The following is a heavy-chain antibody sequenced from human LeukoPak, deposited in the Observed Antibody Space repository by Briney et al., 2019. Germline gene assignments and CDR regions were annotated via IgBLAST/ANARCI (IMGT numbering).Heavy chain of an antibody. Sequence: GASVKVSCKVSGYTLTELSMHWVRQAPGKGLEWMGGFDPEDGETIYAQKFQGRVTMTEDTSTDTAYMELSSLRSEDTAVYYCATPGLVPAAIGPDYYYYGMDVWGQGTTVTASS. V-gene: IGHV1-24*01. D-gene: IGHD2-2*02. J-gene: IGHJ6*02. CDR1: GYTLTELS. CDR3: ATPGLVPAAIGPDYYYYGMDV. CDR2: FDPEDGET.